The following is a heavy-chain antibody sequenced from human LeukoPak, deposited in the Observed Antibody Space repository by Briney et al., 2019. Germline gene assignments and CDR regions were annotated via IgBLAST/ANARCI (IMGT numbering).Heavy chain of an antibody. V-gene: IGHV3-23*01. CDR2: ISGSGGST. D-gene: IGHD3-22*01. J-gene: IGHJ4*02. CDR3: AKDHLEGPYYYDSSGYTSFDY. Sequence: PGGSLRLSCAASGFTVSSNEMSWVRQAPGKGLEWVSAISGSGGSTYYADSVKGRFTISRDNSKNTLYLQMNSLRAEDTAVYYCAKDHLEGPYYYDSSGYTSFDYWGQGTLVTVSS. CDR1: GFTVSSNE.